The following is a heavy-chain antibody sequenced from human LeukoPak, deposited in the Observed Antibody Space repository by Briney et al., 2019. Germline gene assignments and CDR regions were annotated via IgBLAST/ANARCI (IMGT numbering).Heavy chain of an antibody. Sequence: GRSLRLSCVASGFIFTNFSISWVRHAPGKGLEWVANIKKDGSEKHYVDSVKGRFTISRDNAKSSLYLQMSSLRAEDTAVYYCTRVRSDTGRDACPEYWGQGTLVTVSS. CDR1: GFIFTNFS. J-gene: IGHJ4*02. D-gene: IGHD2-8*02. CDR2: IKKDGSEK. V-gene: IGHV3-7*03. CDR3: TRVRSDTGRDACPEY.